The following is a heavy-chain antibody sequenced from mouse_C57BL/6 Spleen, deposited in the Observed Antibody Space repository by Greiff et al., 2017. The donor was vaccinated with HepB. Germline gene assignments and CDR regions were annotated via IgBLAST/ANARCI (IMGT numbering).Heavy chain of an antibody. V-gene: IGHV7-3*01. D-gene: IGHD3-3*01. CDR2: IRNKANGYTT. Sequence: EVQLHQSGGGLVQPGGSLSLSCAASGFTFTDYYMSWVRQPPGKALEWLGFIRNKANGYTTEYSASVKGRFTISRDNSQSILYLQMNALRAEDSATYYCARSRQLGYYAMDYWGQGTSVTVSS. J-gene: IGHJ4*01. CDR1: GFTFTDYY. CDR3: ARSRQLGYYAMDY.